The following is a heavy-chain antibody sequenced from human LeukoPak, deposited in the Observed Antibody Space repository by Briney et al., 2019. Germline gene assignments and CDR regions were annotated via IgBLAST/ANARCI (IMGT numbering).Heavy chain of an antibody. Sequence: QPGRSLRLSCATSGFTFSNFAIHWVRQAPGKGLEWVAAISYDGSNKYFADSVKGRFTISRDNSGNTLYLQMNSLRAEGTAVYYCARESGYSGYDFPFDYWGQGTLVTVSS. V-gene: IGHV3-30*04. CDR1: GFTFSNFA. CDR2: ISYDGSNK. D-gene: IGHD5-12*01. CDR3: ARESGYSGYDFPFDY. J-gene: IGHJ4*02.